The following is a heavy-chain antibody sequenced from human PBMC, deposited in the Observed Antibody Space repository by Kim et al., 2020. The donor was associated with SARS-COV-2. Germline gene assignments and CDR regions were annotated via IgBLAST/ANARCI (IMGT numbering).Heavy chain of an antibody. CDR3: ARDEDGAGTD. V-gene: IGHV3-72*01. D-gene: IGHD6-19*01. Sequence: TTEYAASVKGRLTISRDDSKNSGFLQMSSLKPEDTAVYYCARDEDGAGTDWGQGTLVTVSS. CDR2: TT. J-gene: IGHJ4*02.